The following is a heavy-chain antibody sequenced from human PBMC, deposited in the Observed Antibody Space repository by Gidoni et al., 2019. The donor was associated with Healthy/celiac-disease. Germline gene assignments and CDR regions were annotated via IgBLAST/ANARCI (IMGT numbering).Heavy chain of an antibody. J-gene: IGHJ5*02. D-gene: IGHD3-3*01. V-gene: IGHV4-61*02. CDR2: IYTSGST. CDR1: GGSISSGSYY. Sequence: QVQLQESGPGLVKPSQTLSLPCTVSGGSISSGSYYWSWIRQPAGKGLEWIGRIYTSGSTNYNPSLKSRVTISVDTSKNQFSLKLSSVTAADTAVYYCARALVHDFWSGYNWFDPWGQGTLVTVSS. CDR3: ARALVHDFWSGYNWFDP.